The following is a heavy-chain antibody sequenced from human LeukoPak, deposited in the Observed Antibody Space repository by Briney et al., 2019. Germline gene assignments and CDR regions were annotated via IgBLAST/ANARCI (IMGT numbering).Heavy chain of an antibody. CDR3: AKDIGSGWLNYFDY. CDR2: IRYDGSNK. D-gene: IGHD6-19*01. J-gene: IGHJ4*02. V-gene: IGHV3-30*02. Sequence: GGSLRLSCAASGFTFSSYGMHWVRQAPAKGLEWVAFIRYDGSNKYYADSVKGRFTISRDNSKNTLYLQMNSLRAEDTAVYYCAKDIGSGWLNYFDYWGQGTLVTVSS. CDR1: GFTFSSYG.